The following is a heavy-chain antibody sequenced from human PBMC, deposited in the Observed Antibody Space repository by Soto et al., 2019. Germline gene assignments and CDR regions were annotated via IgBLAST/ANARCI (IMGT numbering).Heavy chain of an antibody. CDR1: GGTFSSYA. D-gene: IGHD2-2*01. J-gene: IGHJ6*02. Sequence: QVQLVQSGAEVKKPGSSVKVSCKASGGTFSSYAISWVRQAPGQGLEWMGGIIPISGTANYAQKFQGRVTITADESTSTADMELSSLRSEDTAVYYFAISQGSSTSLEIYYYYYYGMDVWGQGTTVTVSS. CDR3: AISQGSSTSLEIYYYYYYGMDV. CDR2: IIPISGTA. V-gene: IGHV1-69*01.